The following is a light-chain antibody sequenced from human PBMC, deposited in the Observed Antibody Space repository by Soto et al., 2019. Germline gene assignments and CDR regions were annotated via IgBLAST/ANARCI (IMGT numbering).Light chain of an antibody. J-gene: IGKJ1*01. CDR1: QSVSSS. Sequence: DIPLTQSPSTLSASVGDRVTITCRASQSVSSSLAWYQQKPGKAPKLLIFDVSDLESGVPSRFSGSGSGTEFTLTISSLEFDDFATYYCQQYDYSRTFGQGTKLEIK. V-gene: IGKV1-5*01. CDR2: DVS. CDR3: QQYDYSRT.